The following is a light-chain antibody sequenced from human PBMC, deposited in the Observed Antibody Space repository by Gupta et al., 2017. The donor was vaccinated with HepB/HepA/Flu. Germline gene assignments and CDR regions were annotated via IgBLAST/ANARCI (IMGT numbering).Light chain of an antibody. J-gene: IGKJ5*01. Sequence: DIVMTQSPLSLPVTPGEPASISCMSSQSLLHSNGYNYLDWYLQKPGQSPQLLIYLGSNRASGVPDRFSGSGSGTDFTLKISRVEAEDVGVYYCMQARQTPHTFGQGTRLEIK. CDR2: LGS. CDR3: MQARQTPHT. V-gene: IGKV2-28*01. CDR1: QSLLHSNGYNY.